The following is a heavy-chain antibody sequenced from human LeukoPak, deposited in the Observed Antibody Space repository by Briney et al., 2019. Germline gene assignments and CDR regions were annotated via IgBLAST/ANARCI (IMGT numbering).Heavy chain of an antibody. CDR1: GYTFTNYG. Sequence: GASVKISCKASGYTFTNYGISWLRQAPGQGLQWTGWISGYNGKTNYAQKFQGRVTMTTDTSTSTAYMELRSLRSDDTAVYYCARDMGYGGNVDYWGQGTLVTVSS. J-gene: IGHJ4*02. V-gene: IGHV1-18*01. CDR3: ARDMGYGGNVDY. D-gene: IGHD4-23*01. CDR2: ISGYNGKT.